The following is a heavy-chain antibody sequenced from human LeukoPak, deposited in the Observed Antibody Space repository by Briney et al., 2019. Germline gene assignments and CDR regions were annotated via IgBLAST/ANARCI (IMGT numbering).Heavy chain of an antibody. D-gene: IGHD3-16*01. CDR1: GYTFSSYG. V-gene: IGHV3-23*01. CDR3: AKDGSIVYSYTYLDY. CDR2: ISGSGDRT. Sequence: PGGSLRLSCAASGYTFSSYGMSWVRQAPGRGLEWVSGISGSGDRTHHADPVKGRFTISRDNSKNTLYLQMNSLRAEDTAVYYCAKDGSIVYSYTYLDYWGQGTLVTVSS. J-gene: IGHJ4*02.